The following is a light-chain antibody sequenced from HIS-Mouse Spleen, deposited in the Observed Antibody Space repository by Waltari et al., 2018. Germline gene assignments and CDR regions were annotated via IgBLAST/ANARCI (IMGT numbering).Light chain of an antibody. V-gene: IGLV2-8*01. CDR2: EFS. J-gene: IGLJ1*01. CDR3: SSYAGSNNYV. CDR1: SSVVAGYNY. Sequence: QSAPTQPPSAPGPPGQSATISCTGISSVVAGYNYVPWYQQHPGKAPKLMIYEFSKPPSGVPDRFSGSKSGNTASLTVSGLQAEDEADYYCSSYAGSNNYVFGTGTKVTVL.